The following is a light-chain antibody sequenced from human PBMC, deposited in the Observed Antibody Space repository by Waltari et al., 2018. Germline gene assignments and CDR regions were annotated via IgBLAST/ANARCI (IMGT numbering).Light chain of an antibody. CDR3: NSRDSSGNHP. CDR2: GKN. V-gene: IGLV3-19*01. J-gene: IGLJ2*01. Sequence: SSELTQDPALSVALGQTVRLTSQGDSLRSYYASWYQQNPGQAPVLVIYGKNNRPSGIPDRFSGSSSRNTASLTITGAQAEDEADYYCNSRDSSGNHPFGGGTKLTVL. CDR1: SLRSYY.